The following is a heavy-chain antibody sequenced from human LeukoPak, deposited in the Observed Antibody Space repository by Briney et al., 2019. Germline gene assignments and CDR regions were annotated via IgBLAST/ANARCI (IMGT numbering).Heavy chain of an antibody. V-gene: IGHV4-34*01. D-gene: IGHD3-3*01. J-gene: IGHJ5*02. CDR3: ARGLMYYDFWSGYYTSRRFDP. Sequence: SETLSLTCAVYGGSFSGYYWSWIRQPPGKGLEWIGEINHSGSTNYNPSHKSRVTISVDTSKNQFSLKLSSVTAADTAVYYCARGLMYYDFWSGYYTSRRFDPWGQGTLVTVSS. CDR1: GGSFSGYY. CDR2: INHSGST.